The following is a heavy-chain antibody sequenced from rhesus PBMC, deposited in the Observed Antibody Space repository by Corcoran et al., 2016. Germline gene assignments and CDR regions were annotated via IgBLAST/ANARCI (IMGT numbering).Heavy chain of an antibody. CDR2: ISYEGSKK. CDR1: GFTFSSYG. CDR3: ARSGYYRYYGLDS. D-gene: IGHD3-28*01. V-gene: IGHV3-54*02. Sequence: EVQLVESGGGLVQPGGSLRLSCAASGFTFSSYGMHWVRQAPGKGRVWVAVISYEGSKKYYGDSVKDRYTISRDNSKNMLYLQMNNLKLEDTAVYYCARSGYYRYYGLDSWGQGVVVTVSS. J-gene: IGHJ6*01.